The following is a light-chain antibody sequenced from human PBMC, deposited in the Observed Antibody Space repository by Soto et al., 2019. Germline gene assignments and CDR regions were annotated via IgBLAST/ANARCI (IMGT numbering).Light chain of an antibody. V-gene: IGLV2-8*01. Sequence: QSVLAQPPSKSGSPGQSVTISCTGTNSDVGLYNFVSWYQHHPGNAPKLIIYEVTKRPSGVPDRFSGSKSGNTASLTVSGLRAEDEADYYCSSYGGRNSVLFGEGTKVTVL. CDR2: EVT. CDR3: SSYGGRNSVL. CDR1: NSDVGLYNF. J-gene: IGLJ2*01.